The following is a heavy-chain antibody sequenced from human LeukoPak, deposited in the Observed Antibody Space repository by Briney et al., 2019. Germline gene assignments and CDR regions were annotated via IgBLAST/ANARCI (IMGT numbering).Heavy chain of an antibody. CDR3: ARAERRINLARGVFGSHFDS. D-gene: IGHD3-10*01. Sequence: SETLSLTCAVSGGSFSRPFWSWIRQTPGKGLEWIGEVDHSGRTDYNPSLEGRVTMSVDTSKNQFSLRLTSVTAADTAVYFCARAERRINLARGVFGSHFDSWGQGTLVSVSS. CDR1: GGSFSRPF. V-gene: IGHV4-34*01. CDR2: VDHSGRT. J-gene: IGHJ5*01.